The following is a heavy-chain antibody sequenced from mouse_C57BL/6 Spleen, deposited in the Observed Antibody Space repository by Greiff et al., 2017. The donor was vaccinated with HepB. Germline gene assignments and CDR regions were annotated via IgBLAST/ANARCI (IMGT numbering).Heavy chain of an antibody. V-gene: IGHV1-50*01. CDR3: ARRGGNWAFAY. Sequence: QVQLQQPGAELVKPGASVKLSCKASGYTFTSYWMQWVKQRPGQGLEWIGEIDPSDSYTNYNQKFKGKATLTVDTSSSTAYMQLSSLTSEDSAGYYCARRGGNWAFAYWGQGTLVTVSA. CDR1: GYTFTSYW. CDR2: IDPSDSYT. D-gene: IGHD4-1*01. J-gene: IGHJ3*01.